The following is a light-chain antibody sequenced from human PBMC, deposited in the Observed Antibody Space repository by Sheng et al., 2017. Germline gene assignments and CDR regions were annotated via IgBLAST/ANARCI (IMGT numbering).Light chain of an antibody. CDR2: GAS. J-gene: IGKJ4*01. CDR1: QSVRSSY. CDR3: QQYGRSPLT. Sequence: EIVLTQSPGTLSLSPGERATLSCRASQSVRSSYLAWYQQKLGQAPRLLIYGASSRATGIPDRFSGSGSGTDFTLTISRLEPEDFAVYYCQQYGRSPLTFGGGTKVEI. V-gene: IGKV3-20*01.